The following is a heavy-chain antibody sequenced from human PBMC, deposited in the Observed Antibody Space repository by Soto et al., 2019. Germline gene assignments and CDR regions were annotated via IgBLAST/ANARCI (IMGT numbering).Heavy chain of an antibody. J-gene: IGHJ6*02. Sequence: RGSLRHSGAASGFSFSSYAMHWDRQAPGKGLEWVAVISYDGSNKYYADSVKGRFTISRYNSKNTLYLQINSLRAEDTAVSYCARDEVCDFWSAHYGCYGMDVWGQGTTVTVSS. V-gene: IGHV3-30-3*01. D-gene: IGHD3-3*01. CDR1: GFSFSSYA. CDR2: ISYDGSNK. CDR3: ARDEVCDFWSAHYGCYGMDV.